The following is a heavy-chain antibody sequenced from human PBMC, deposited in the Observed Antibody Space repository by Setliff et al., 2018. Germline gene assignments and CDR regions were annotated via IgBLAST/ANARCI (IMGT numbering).Heavy chain of an antibody. J-gene: IGHJ4*02. V-gene: IGHV4-59*03. D-gene: IGHD3-10*01. Sequence: SETLSLTCTVSGGSISSYYWSWIRQPPGKELEWMAYVYYTGDTYYNPSLKSRISISIDTSKNQFSLNLISVTAADTAVYYCAGPQGSGGYYSNSPYYFHYWGQGTLVTV. CDR3: AGPQGSGGYYSNSPYYFHY. CDR1: GGSISSYY. CDR2: VYYTGDT.